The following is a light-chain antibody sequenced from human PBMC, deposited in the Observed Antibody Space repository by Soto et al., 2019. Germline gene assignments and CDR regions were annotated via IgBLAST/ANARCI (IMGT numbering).Light chain of an antibody. CDR1: QSVSSN. CDR2: GAS. CDR3: QQYNNWGT. V-gene: IGKV3-15*01. Sequence: EIVMTQSPATLSVSPGERATLSCRASQSVSSNFAWYQQKPGQAPRLLLYGASTRATGIPARFSGSGSGTEFTLTIRSLQSEDFAVYYCQQYNNWGTFGQGTKVEIK. J-gene: IGKJ1*01.